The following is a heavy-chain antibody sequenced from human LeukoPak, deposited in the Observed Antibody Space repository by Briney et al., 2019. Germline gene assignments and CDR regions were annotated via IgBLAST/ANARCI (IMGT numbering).Heavy chain of an antibody. CDR1: GYRFPSHW. Sequence: GESLKISCQASGYRFPSHWIGWVRQMPGKGLEWMGIIYPDDSDTRYSPSFQGQVTISADKSINTAYLQWSSLKASDTAMYYCARTLEMATIDAFDIWGQGTMVTVSS. CDR3: ARTLEMATIDAFDI. J-gene: IGHJ3*02. D-gene: IGHD5-24*01. V-gene: IGHV5-51*01. CDR2: IYPDDSDT.